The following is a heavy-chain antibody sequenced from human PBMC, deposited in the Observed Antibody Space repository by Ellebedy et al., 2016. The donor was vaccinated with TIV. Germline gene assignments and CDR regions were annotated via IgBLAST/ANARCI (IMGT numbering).Heavy chain of an antibody. CDR2: TNGDGTTI. CDR3: TRNADIPASFDY. D-gene: IGHD5-12*01. Sequence: GESLKISCAASGFTLSSHWMHWVRQAPGKGLVWVSRTNGDGTTISYVDSVEGRFTISRDNAKNTVYLQMNSLRVEDTAVYYCTRNADIPASFDYWGQGALVTVSS. V-gene: IGHV3-74*01. J-gene: IGHJ4*02. CDR1: GFTLSSHW.